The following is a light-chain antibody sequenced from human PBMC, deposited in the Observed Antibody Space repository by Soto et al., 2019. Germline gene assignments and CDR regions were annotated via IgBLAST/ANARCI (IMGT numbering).Light chain of an antibody. J-gene: IGLJ1*01. CDR1: NSDIGNYIY. CDR2: DVT. CDR3: SSHNPIGTLQI. V-gene: IGLV2-11*01. Sequence: QSALTQPRSVSGSPGQSVTISCTGTNSDIGNYIYVSWYQVHPGKAPKLIIYDVTKRPSGVPDRFSGSKSGNTASLTISGLQAEDEADYYCSSHNPIGTLQIFGPGTKLTVL.